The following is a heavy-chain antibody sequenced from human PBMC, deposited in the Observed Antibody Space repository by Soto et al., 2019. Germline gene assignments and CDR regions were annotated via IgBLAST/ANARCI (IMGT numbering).Heavy chain of an antibody. Sequence: SCKASGYTFTNYYIHWIRQPPGKGLEWIGYIYYSGSTNYNPSLKSRVTISVDTSKNQFSLKLSSVTAADTAVYYCASGILTGYYSWFDPWGQGTLVTVSS. D-gene: IGHD3-9*01. CDR2: IYYSGST. CDR3: ASGILTGYYSWFDP. J-gene: IGHJ5*02. CDR1: GYTFTNYY. V-gene: IGHV4-59*01.